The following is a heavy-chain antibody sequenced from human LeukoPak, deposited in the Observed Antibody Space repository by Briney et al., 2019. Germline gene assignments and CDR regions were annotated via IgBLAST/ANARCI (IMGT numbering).Heavy chain of an antibody. Sequence: PSQTLSLTCTVSGGSISSGDYYWSWIRQPPGKCMEWIGYIYYSGSTYYNPSLKSRVTISVDTSKNQFSLKLSSVTAADTAVYYCARWDYYDSSGDNAFDIWGQGTMVIVSS. CDR3: ARWDYYDSSGDNAFDI. D-gene: IGHD3-22*01. V-gene: IGHV4-30-4*08. J-gene: IGHJ3*02. CDR2: IYYSGST. CDR1: GGSISSGDYY.